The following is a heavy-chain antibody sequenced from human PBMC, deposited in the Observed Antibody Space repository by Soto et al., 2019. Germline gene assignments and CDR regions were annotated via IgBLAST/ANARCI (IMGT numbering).Heavy chain of an antibody. J-gene: IGHJ4*02. V-gene: IGHV2-5*02. D-gene: IGHD3-22*01. Sequence: QITLKESGPTLVKPTQTLTLTCTFSGFSLSTRAVGVGWIRQPPGKALEWLALIYWDDDKRYSPSLKSRLTITKDTSKHQVVLTMTNMDPVDTATYYCAHRPYYYDSSDYGSGFDYWGQGTLVTVSS. CDR3: AHRPYYYDSSDYGSGFDY. CDR1: GFSLSTRAVG. CDR2: IYWDDDK.